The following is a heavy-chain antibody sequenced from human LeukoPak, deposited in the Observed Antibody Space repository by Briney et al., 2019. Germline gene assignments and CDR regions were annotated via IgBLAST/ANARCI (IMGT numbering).Heavy chain of an antibody. D-gene: IGHD3-10*01. CDR3: ARDRSFLYYFDS. CDR2: ISSSSSYI. CDR1: GFTFSNYG. Sequence: PGGSLRLSCTASGFTFSNYGMHWVRQAPGKGLEWVSSISSSSSYIYYADSVRGRFSISRDNAKNSLYLQMNSLRAEDMAVYYCARDRSFLYYFDSWGHGTLVTVS. V-gene: IGHV3-21*01. J-gene: IGHJ4*01.